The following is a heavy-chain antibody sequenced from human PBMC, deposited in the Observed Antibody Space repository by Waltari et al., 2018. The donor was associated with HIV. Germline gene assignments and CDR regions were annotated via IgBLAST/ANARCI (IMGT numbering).Heavy chain of an antibody. CDR1: GFTFSSYW. CDR3: ARGGFYGSGSKVN. J-gene: IGHJ4*02. Sequence: EVQLVASGGGLVQPGGSLRLSCAASGFTFSSYWMSWVGQAPGKGLEWVANIKQDGSEKYYVDSVNGRFTISRDNAENSLYLQMNSLRAEDTAVYYCARGGFYGSGSKVNWGQGTLVTVSS. D-gene: IGHD3-10*01. V-gene: IGHV3-7*04. CDR2: IKQDGSEK.